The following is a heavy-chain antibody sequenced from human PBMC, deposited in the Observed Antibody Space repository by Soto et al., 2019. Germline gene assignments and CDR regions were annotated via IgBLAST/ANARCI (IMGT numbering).Heavy chain of an antibody. CDR2: IYYSGST. J-gene: IGHJ4*02. CDR1: GGSISSGGYY. Sequence: QVQLQESGPGLVKPSQTLSLTCTVSGGSISSGGYYWSWIRQHPGNGLEWIAYIYYSGSTHYNPSLKSRVTKSVDTSKNQFSLKPSSVTCADPAVFYCARGPGTMAQIDYWGQGTLVTVSS. V-gene: IGHV4-31*03. CDR3: ARGPGTMAQIDY. D-gene: IGHD2-2*01.